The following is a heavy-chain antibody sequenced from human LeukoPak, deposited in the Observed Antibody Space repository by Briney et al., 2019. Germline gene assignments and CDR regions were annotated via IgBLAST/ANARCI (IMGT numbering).Heavy chain of an antibody. CDR3: ARGVVVVPAAEIDYYYYYGMDV. D-gene: IGHD2-2*01. Sequence: PGGSLRLSCAASGFTFSSYSMNWVRQAPGKGLEWVSYISSSSNTIYYADSVKGRFTISRDNAKNSLYLQMNSLRAEDTAVYYCARGVVVVPAAEIDYYYYYGMDVWGQGTTVTVSS. CDR2: ISSSSNTI. CDR1: GFTFSSYS. J-gene: IGHJ6*02. V-gene: IGHV3-48*01.